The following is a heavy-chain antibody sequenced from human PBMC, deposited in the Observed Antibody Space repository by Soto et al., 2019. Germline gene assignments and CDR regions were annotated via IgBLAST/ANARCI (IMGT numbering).Heavy chain of an antibody. V-gene: IGHV3-15*07. CDR1: GFTFSNAW. CDR2: IKSKTDGGPT. J-gene: IGHJ3*02. CDR3: TTDSSGITGMLGAFDS. Sequence: EVQLVESGGGLVKPGGSLRLSCAASGFTFSNAWMNWVRQAPGKGLEWVARIKSKTDGGPTDYAAPVKGRFTITRDDSKNTLYLQMNSLKTEDTAVYYCTTDSSGITGMLGAFDSWGQGTMVTVSS. D-gene: IGHD1-20*01.